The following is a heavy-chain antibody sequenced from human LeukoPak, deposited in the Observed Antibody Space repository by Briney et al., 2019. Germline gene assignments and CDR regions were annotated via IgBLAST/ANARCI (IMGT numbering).Heavy chain of an antibody. CDR1: QFTFNLHA. V-gene: IGHV3-30*01. D-gene: IGHD3-16*01. CDR2: MSFDGSHI. Sequence: GGSLRLSCAASQFTFNLHAMNWVSQAPGKGLDWVAVMSFDGSHIYYADSVKGRFTISRDNSNNTLFLQMNSLNADDTAVYYCARGGTCYYQYYYMDVWGKGTTVTVSS. CDR3: ARGGTCYYQYYYMDV. J-gene: IGHJ6*03.